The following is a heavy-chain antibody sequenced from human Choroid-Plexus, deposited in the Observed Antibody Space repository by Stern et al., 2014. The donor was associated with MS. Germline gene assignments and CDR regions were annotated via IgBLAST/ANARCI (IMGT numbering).Heavy chain of an antibody. CDR1: GFTFGSCA. D-gene: IGHD2/OR15-2a*01. Sequence: VQLVESGGGVVQPGRPLRLSCVASGFTFGSCAMHWVRQAPGKGLEWVAGVSYDGSTMYYADSVKGRFTISRDNSQNTLYMQMSSLRPEDTAVYYCAKDRQYLTYFFDHWGQGSLVTVSS. CDR3: AKDRQYLTYFFDH. CDR2: VSYDGSTM. V-gene: IGHV3-30*18. J-gene: IGHJ5*02.